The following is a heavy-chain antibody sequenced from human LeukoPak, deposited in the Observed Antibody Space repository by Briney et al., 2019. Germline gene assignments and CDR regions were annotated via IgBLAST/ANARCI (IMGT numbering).Heavy chain of an antibody. D-gene: IGHD1-26*01. J-gene: IGHJ3*02. CDR1: GFTFSSYA. CDR3: ARVRMGSGTYRGGAFDI. Sequence: GGSLRLSCAASGFTFSSYAMHWVLQAPGKGLEYVSAISSNGGSTYYANSVKGRFTISRDNSKNTLYLQMGSLRAEDMAVYYCARVRMGSGTYRGGAFDIWGQGTMVTVSS. V-gene: IGHV3-64*01. CDR2: ISSNGGST.